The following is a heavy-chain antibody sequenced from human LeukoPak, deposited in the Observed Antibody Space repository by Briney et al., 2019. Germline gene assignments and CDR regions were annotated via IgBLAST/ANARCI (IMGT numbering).Heavy chain of an antibody. CDR3: ARSAWPTYNFDH. J-gene: IGHJ4*02. V-gene: IGHV4-61*09. CDR2: IYTSGST. CDR1: GGSISIGYYF. D-gene: IGHD5-12*01. Sequence: SETLSLTCTVSGGSISIGYYFWSWIRQPAGKGLEWIGHIYTSGSTTYNPSLKSRVTISVDTSKNQFSLKLSSVTAADTAIYYCARSAWPTYNFDHWGQGTLVTVSS.